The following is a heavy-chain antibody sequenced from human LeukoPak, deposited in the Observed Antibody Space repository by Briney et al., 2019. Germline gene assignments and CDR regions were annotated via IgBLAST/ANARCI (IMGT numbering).Heavy chain of an antibody. Sequence: GGSLRLSCAAPGFTFSSYWMSWVRQAPGKGLEWVANIKQDGSEKYYVDSVKGRFTISRDNAKNSLYLQMNSLRAEDTAVYYCARDRAAAGRGWFDPWGQGTLVTVSS. V-gene: IGHV3-7*01. CDR2: IKQDGSEK. CDR1: GFTFSSYW. D-gene: IGHD6-13*01. J-gene: IGHJ5*02. CDR3: ARDRAAAGRGWFDP.